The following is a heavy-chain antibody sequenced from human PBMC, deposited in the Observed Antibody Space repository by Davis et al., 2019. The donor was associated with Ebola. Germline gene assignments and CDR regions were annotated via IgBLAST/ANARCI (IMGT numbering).Heavy chain of an antibody. J-gene: IGHJ3*02. CDR2: ISSSAYYI. D-gene: IGHD3-22*01. V-gene: IGHV3-21*01. CDR3: ARGGYYDSSGYSHAAFDI. Sequence: PGGSLRLSCAASGFTFSSYTMNWVRQAPGKGLEWVSSISSSAYYIYYADSLKGRFTISRDNAKNSLYLQMNSLRAEDTAIYYCARGGYYDSSGYSHAAFDIWGLGTMVTVSS. CDR1: GFTFSSYT.